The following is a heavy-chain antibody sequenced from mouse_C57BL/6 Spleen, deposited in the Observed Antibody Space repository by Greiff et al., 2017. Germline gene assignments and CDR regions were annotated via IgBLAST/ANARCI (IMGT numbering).Heavy chain of an antibody. CDR1: GFTFSSYT. CDR2: ISGGGGNT. V-gene: IGHV5-9*04. CDR3: ARQYGTYWYFDV. Sequence: EVKLVESGGGLVKPGGSLKLSCAASGFTFSSYTMSWVRQTPEKRLEWVATISGGGGNTYYPDSVKGRFTISRDNAKNTLYLQMSSLRSEDTAVYYCARQYGTYWYFDVWGTGTTVTVSS. J-gene: IGHJ1*03. D-gene: IGHD1-1*01.